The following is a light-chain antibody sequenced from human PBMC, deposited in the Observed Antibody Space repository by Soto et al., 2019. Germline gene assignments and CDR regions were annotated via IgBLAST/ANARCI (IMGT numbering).Light chain of an antibody. CDR2: GAS. J-gene: IGKJ5*01. CDR3: QQRSNWPSIT. V-gene: IGKV3-11*01. CDR1: QSVTGSY. Sequence: EIMLTQSPVTLSLSPGEGATLYCRASQSVTGSYLAWYQQKPGRTPRLLIYGASNRATGIPARFSGSGSGTDFTLTISSLEPEDFAVYYCQQRSNWPSITFGQGTRLEIK.